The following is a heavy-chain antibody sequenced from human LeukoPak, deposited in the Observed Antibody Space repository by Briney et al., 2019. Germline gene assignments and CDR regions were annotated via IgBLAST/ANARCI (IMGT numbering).Heavy chain of an antibody. J-gene: IGHJ5*02. CDR1: GFTFSRYS. D-gene: IGHD2-2*01. CDR2: ISGSSRSI. V-gene: IGHV3-21*01. CDR3: AKDSMRYCSSTSCLGRLDP. Sequence: GGSLRLSCAASGFTFSRYSMNWVRQAPGKGLEWVSSISGSSRSIYYADSVKGRFTISRDNSKNTLYLQMNSLRAEDTAVYYCAKDSMRYCSSTSCLGRLDPWGQGTLVTVSS.